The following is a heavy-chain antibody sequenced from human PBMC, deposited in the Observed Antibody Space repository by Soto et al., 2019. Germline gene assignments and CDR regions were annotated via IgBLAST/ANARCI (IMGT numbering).Heavy chain of an antibody. J-gene: IGHJ4*02. Sequence: QITLKESGPTLVRPTQTLTLTCTFSGFSLSTTGVAVAWIRQPPGEALAWLALIYWDDDKRYNSSLKSRLTITKDTSRDQVVLAMTNMDPMDTATYFCAHSQRGPRDFWGPGILVTVSS. CDR3: AHSQRGPRDF. D-gene: IGHD5-12*01. CDR1: GFSLSTTGVA. V-gene: IGHV2-5*02. CDR2: IYWDDDK.